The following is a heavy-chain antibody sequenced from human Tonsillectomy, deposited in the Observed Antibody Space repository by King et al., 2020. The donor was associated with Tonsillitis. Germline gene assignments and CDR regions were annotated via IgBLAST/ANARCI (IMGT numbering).Heavy chain of an antibody. Sequence: VQLVQSGAGVKKPGASVKVSCKTSGYTFTNYYIHWVRQAPGQGLEWMGAINPSGGRTSYSQKFQGRVTMTTDTSTSTVYMGLSSLRSEDTAMYYCALSSIVVAGPREYWGQGALVTVSS. CDR3: ALSSIVVAGPREY. J-gene: IGHJ4*02. CDR1: GYTFTNYY. V-gene: IGHV1-46*01. D-gene: IGHD6-19*01. CDR2: INPSGGRT.